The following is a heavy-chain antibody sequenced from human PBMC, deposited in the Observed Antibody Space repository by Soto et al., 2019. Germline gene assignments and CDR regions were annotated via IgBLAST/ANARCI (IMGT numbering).Heavy chain of an antibody. V-gene: IGHV4-59*01. CDR1: GGSISSYY. J-gene: IGHJ4*02. Sequence: SETLSLTCTVSGGSISSYYWSWIRQPPGKGLEWIGYIYYSGSTNYNPSLKSRVTISVDTSKNQFSLKLSSVTAADTAVYYCARVSYLATSIDYWGQGTLVTVSS. CDR2: IYYSGST. D-gene: IGHD5-12*01. CDR3: ARVSYLATSIDY.